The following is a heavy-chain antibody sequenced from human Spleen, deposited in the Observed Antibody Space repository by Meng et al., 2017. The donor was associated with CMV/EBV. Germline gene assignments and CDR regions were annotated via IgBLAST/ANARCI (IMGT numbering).Heavy chain of an antibody. Sequence: GESLKISCAASGFTFSSYGMHWVRQAPGKGLEWVAFIRYDGSNKYYADSVKGRFTISSDNSKNTLYLQMNSLRAEDTAIYYCARAGETNYYDGSSYLLVTDAFDIWGQGTMVTVSS. J-gene: IGHJ3*02. D-gene: IGHD3-22*01. CDR1: GFTFSSYG. CDR2: IRYDGSNK. CDR3: ARAGETNYYDGSSYLLVTDAFDI. V-gene: IGHV3-30*02.